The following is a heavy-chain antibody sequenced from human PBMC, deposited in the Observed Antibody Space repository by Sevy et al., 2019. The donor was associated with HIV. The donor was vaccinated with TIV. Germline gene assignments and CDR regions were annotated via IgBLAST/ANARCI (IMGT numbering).Heavy chain of an antibody. V-gene: IGHV3-30*18. Sequence: GGSLRLSCAASGFTFSSYGMHWVRQAPGKGLEWVAVISYDGSNKYYADSVKGRFTISRDNSKNTLYLQMNSLRAEDTAVYYYAKDLGILTGYPTDLIYYGMDVWGQGTTVTVSS. D-gene: IGHD3-9*01. CDR1: GFTFSSYG. CDR2: ISYDGSNK. CDR3: AKDLGILTGYPTDLIYYGMDV. J-gene: IGHJ6*02.